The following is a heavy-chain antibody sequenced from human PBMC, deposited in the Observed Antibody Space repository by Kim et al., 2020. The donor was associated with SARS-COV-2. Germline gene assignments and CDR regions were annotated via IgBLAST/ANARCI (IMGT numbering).Heavy chain of an antibody. D-gene: IGHD3-10*01. CDR2: ISGSGGST. CDR1: GFTFKNYA. CDR3: AKASAYGNRYCFDY. J-gene: IGHJ4*02. Sequence: GGSLRLSCAASGFTFKNYAMNWVRQAPGKGLEWVSSISGSGGSTYYADSVKGRFTISRDTSKSTLYLQMNNLRAEDTAVYYCAKASAYGNRYCFDYWGQGTLVTVSS. V-gene: IGHV3-23*01.